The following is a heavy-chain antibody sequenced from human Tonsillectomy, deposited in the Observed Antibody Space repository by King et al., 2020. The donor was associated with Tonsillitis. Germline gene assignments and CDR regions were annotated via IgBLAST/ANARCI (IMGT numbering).Heavy chain of an antibody. CDR1: GGSISSGSYY. V-gene: IGHV4-61*02. CDR3: AGLSSRTSWFDP. CDR2: IYTSGST. Sequence: VQLQESGPGLVKPSQTLSLTCTVSGGSISSGSYYWSWIRQPAGKGLEWIGRIYTSGSTNYNPSLKSRVTISVDTSKNQFSLKLSSVTAADTAVYYCAGLSSRTSWFDPWGQGTLVTVSS. J-gene: IGHJ5*02. D-gene: IGHD1-14*01.